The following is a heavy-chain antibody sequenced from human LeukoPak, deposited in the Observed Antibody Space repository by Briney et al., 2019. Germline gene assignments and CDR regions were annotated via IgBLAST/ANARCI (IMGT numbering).Heavy chain of an antibody. J-gene: IGHJ5*01. CDR1: GGSMNSTSYY. V-gene: IGHV4-39*01. CDR3: ARLGYSTGWYNS. CDR2: IYYSGTT. D-gene: IGHD6-25*01. Sequence: SETLSLTCTVSGGSMNSTSYYWGWIRQPPGKGPDWITNIYYSGTTYYNPSLKSRVTISVDMSKNQFSLILRSVTAADTAVYYCARLGYSTGWYNSWGQGTLVTVSS.